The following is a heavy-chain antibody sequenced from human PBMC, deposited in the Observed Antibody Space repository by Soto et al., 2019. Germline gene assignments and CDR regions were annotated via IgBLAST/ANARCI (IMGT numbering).Heavy chain of an antibody. D-gene: IGHD2-2*01. J-gene: IGHJ4*02. CDR3: ARDAMAGYYFGS. V-gene: IGHV3-30-3*01. Sequence: QVQLVESGGGVVQPGRSLRLSCVASGFTFSTCAIHWVRQAPGKGLEWVAGISYDGSIEYYPDSVKGRFTISRDNSKNTLYLQMNSLRAEDTAVYYCARDAMAGYYFGSWGQGTLVTVSS. CDR2: ISYDGSIE. CDR1: GFTFSTCA.